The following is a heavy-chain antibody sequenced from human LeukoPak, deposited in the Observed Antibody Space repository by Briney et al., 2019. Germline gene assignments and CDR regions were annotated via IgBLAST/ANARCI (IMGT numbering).Heavy chain of an antibody. D-gene: IGHD1-7*01. V-gene: IGHV1-18*01. CDR1: GYTFTIYG. CDR3: ARDRGGTTDWFDP. Sequence: ASVTVSFKASGYTFTIYGISWVRQAPGQGLEWMGWISAHNGDTNYALKLQGRVTMTTDTSTSTAYMELRSLRSDDTAVYYCARDRGGTTDWFDPWGQGTLVTVSS. J-gene: IGHJ5*02. CDR2: ISAHNGDT.